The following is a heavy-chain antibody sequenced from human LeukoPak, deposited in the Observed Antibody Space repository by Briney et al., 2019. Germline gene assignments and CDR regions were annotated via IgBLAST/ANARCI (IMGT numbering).Heavy chain of an antibody. J-gene: IGHJ4*02. CDR3: TTYSSPPDY. V-gene: IGHV3-48*01. CDR1: GFTFSSYS. Sequence: GGSLRLSCAASGFTFSSYSMNWVRRAPGRGLEWVSYISSSSSTIYYADSVKGRFTISRDNAKNSLYLQMNSLRAEDTAVYYCTTYSSPPDYWGQGTLVTVSS. D-gene: IGHD6-13*01. CDR2: ISSSSSTI.